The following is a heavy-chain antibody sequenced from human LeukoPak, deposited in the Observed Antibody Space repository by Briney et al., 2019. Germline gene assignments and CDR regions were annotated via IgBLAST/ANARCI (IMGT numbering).Heavy chain of an antibody. D-gene: IGHD4-17*01. CDR1: GYTLTELS. CDR3: ATASMTTVTTVDYYYYGMDV. Sequence: ASVKVSCKVSGYTLTELSMHWVRQAPGKGLEWMGGFDPEDGETIYAQKFQGRVTMTEDTSTDTAYMELSSLRSEDMAVYYCATASMTTVTTVDYYYYGMDVWGQGTTVTVSS. V-gene: IGHV1-24*01. CDR2: FDPEDGET. J-gene: IGHJ6*02.